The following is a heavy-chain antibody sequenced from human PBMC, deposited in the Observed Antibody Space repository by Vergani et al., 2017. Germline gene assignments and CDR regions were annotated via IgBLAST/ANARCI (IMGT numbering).Heavy chain of an antibody. J-gene: IGHJ4*02. CDR1: GFTFRACP. Sequence: EVQLLQSGGGVIQPGGSVRLSCAASGFTFRACPMTWVRQAPGKGLEWVSAISARYPSTYYADSVKCRFTISRDNSKNMLYLQMNSLRAEDTAVYYCARLAYDTTPYLQGGYDCWGQGTLVSVSS. CDR3: ARLAYDTTPYLQGGYDC. V-gene: IGHV3-23*01. CDR2: ISARYPST. D-gene: IGHD3-22*01.